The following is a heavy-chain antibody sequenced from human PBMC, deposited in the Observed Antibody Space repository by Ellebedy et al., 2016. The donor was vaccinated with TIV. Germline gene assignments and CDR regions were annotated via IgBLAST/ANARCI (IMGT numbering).Heavy chain of an antibody. V-gene: IGHV4-39*07. CDR3: ARVDRIAAAGTNWFDP. CDR1: GGSISSSSYY. Sequence: SETLSLTXTVSGGSISSSSYYWGWIRQPPGKGLEWIGSIYYSGSTYYNPSLKSRVTISVDTSKNQFSLKLSSVTAADTAVYYCARVDRIAAAGTNWFDPWGQGTLVTVSS. D-gene: IGHD6-13*01. J-gene: IGHJ5*02. CDR2: IYYSGST.